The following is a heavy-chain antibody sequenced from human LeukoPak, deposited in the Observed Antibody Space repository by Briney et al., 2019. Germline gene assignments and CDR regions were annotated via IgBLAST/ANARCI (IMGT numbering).Heavy chain of an antibody. CDR2: INTDGSST. J-gene: IGHJ4*02. CDR3: ISSSPTFDY. CDR1: GLTFSSYW. D-gene: IGHD1-26*01. Sequence: GGSLRLSCAASGLTFSSYWNHWVRQAPGKGLVWVSRINTDGSSTSYADSVKGRFTISRDNAKNTLYLQMNSLRAEDTAVYYCISSSPTFDYWGQGTLVTVSS. V-gene: IGHV3-74*01.